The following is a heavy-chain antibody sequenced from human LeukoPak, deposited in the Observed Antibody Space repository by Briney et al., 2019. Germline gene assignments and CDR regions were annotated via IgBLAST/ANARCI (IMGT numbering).Heavy chain of an antibody. CDR1: GFTFSTYS. Sequence: PGGSLRLSCAASGFTFSTYSMHWVRQAPGKGLEWVGRIKSKNVGETTEYAAPVQGRFTISRDDSRNTEYLQMSSLKTEDTGVYYCTTGPGNSGYWGQGTLVTVSS. CDR3: TTGPGNSGY. CDR2: IKSKNVGETT. D-gene: IGHD4-23*01. V-gene: IGHV3-15*01. J-gene: IGHJ4*02.